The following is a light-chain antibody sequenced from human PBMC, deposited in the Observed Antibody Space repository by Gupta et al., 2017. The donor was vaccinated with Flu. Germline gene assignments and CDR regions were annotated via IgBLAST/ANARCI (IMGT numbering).Light chain of an antibody. Sequence: EVVLPQSPATLSLSPGERATLSCRASQDISIYLAWYQQKPGQAPRLLLYDASKRATGIPARFSGSGSGTDFTLTISSLEPDDFAVYYCQQRSNWLITFGQGTRLEIK. CDR1: QDISIY. V-gene: IGKV3-11*01. CDR2: DAS. CDR3: QQRSNWLIT. J-gene: IGKJ5*01.